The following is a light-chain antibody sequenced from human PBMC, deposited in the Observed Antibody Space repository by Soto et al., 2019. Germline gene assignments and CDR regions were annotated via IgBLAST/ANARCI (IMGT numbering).Light chain of an antibody. J-gene: IGKJ1*01. CDR1: SSVSSY. CDR3: QHRSNGPWT. V-gene: IGKV3-11*01. CDR2: DAS. Sequence: EIVLTQSPATLSLSPGERASLSCRASSSVSSYLAWYQQKPGQAPRLLIYDASNRATGIPARFSGSGSGTYFTLTISSLEPEDFAVYYCQHRSNGPWTFGQGTKVEIK.